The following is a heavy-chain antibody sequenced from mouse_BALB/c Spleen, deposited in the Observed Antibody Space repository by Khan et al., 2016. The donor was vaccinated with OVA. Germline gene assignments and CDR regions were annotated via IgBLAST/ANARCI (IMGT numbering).Heavy chain of an antibody. J-gene: IGHJ2*01. CDR3: ARGNYYGYYFDY. Sequence: EVKLLESGPGLVKPSQSLSLTCTVTGYSITSGYAWNWIRQFPGNKLECMGYISYSGVTCYTPSLKSRISITRDTSKNQFFLQLNSVTTEETATYYCARGNYYGYYFDYWGQGTTVTVSA. D-gene: IGHD1-1*01. CDR1: GYSITSGYA. V-gene: IGHV3-2*02. CDR2: ISYSGVT.